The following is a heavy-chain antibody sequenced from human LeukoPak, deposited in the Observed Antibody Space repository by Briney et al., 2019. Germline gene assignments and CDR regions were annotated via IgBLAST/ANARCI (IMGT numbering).Heavy chain of an antibody. D-gene: IGHD3-22*01. V-gene: IGHV1-18*01. CDR3: ARDYYDSSGSFDY. CDR2: ISAYSGDT. J-gene: IGHJ4*02. CDR1: GYSFTSYG. Sequence: GASVKVSCKASGYSFTSYGISWVRQAPGQGLEWMGWISAYSGDTNYAQKVQGRLTMTTDTSTSTAYMDLRGLRSDDTAVYYCARDYYDSSGSFDYWGQGTLVTVSS.